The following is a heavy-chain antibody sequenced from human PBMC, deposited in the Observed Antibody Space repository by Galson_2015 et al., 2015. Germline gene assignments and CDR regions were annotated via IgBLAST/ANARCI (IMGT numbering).Heavy chain of an antibody. V-gene: IGHV3-30-3*01. CDR1: GFTFSSYA. J-gene: IGHJ4*02. D-gene: IGHD1-26*01. CDR2: ISYDGSNK. Sequence: SLRLPCAASGFTFSSYAMHWVRQAPGKGLEWVAVISYDGSNKYYADSVKGRFTISRDNSKNTLYVQMNSLRAEDTAVYYCARVRGWETLRKSPFDYWGQGTLVTVSS. CDR3: ARVRGWETLRKSPFDY.